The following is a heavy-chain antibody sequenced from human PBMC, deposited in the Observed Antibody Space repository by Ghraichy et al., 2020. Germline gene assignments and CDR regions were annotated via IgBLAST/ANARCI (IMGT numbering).Heavy chain of an antibody. CDR3: ARHTHVDIVATIDSPFDY. CDR1: GGSISSSSYY. CDR2: IYYSGST. J-gene: IGHJ4*02. D-gene: IGHD5-12*01. Sequence: SETLSLTCTVSGGSISSSSYYWGWIRQPQGKGLEWIGSIYYSGSTYYNPSLKSRVTISVDTSKNQFFLKMSFVTAADTAVYYCARHTHVDIVATIDSPFDYCGQKTLVTVSS. V-gene: IGHV4-39*01.